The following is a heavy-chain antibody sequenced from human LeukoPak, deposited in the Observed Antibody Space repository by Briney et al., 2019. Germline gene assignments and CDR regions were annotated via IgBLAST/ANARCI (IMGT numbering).Heavy chain of an antibody. Sequence: GGSLRLSCAVSGVTVSSNHMSRVRQAPGKGLEWVSAIYSGGGTYYADSVKGRFTLSRDNSKNTLYLQMNSLRAEDTAVYYCVRDASWGQGTLVTVSS. CDR1: GVTVSSNH. V-gene: IGHV3-66*01. CDR2: IYSGGGT. J-gene: IGHJ4*02. CDR3: VRDAS.